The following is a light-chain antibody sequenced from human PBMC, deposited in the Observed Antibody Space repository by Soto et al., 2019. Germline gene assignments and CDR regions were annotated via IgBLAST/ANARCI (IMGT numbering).Light chain of an antibody. J-gene: IGLJ2*01. V-gene: IGLV1-40*01. CDR3: QSYDSSLTAVV. CDR1: SSNIGPGYD. CDR2: DNN. Sequence: QSVLTQPPSVSGAPGQRVTISCTGTSSNIGPGYDVHWYQHLPGTAPKLLIYDNNNRPSGVSDRFSGSRSGTSASLAITGLQAEDEADYYCQSYDSSLTAVVFGGGTKVTVL.